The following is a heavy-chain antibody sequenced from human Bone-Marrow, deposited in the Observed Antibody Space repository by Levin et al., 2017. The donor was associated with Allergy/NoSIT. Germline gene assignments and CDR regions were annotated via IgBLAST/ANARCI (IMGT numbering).Heavy chain of an antibody. CDR1: GGSMYTYY. V-gene: IGHV4-59*01. CDR3: ARNSRNHYFYGLDV. Sequence: SQTLSLTCTVSGGSMYTYYWSWIRPSPEKGLEWIAQIYYTGTTEYNPSLRSRLSVSVATSRNQFSLQLTSVSAADMAVYYCARNSRNHYFYGLDVWGQGTTVIVSS. CDR2: IYYTGTT. J-gene: IGHJ6*02. D-gene: IGHD6-13*01.